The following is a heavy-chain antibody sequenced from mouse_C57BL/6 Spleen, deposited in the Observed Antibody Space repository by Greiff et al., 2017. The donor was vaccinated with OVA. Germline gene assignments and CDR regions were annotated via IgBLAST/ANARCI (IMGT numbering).Heavy chain of an antibody. CDR2: IDPNSGGT. Sequence: QVQLQQPGAELVKPGASVKLSCKASGYTFTSYWMHWVKQRPGRGLEWIGRIDPNSGGTKYNEKFKSKATLTVDKPSSTAYMQLSSLTSEDSAVYYCALAYSRGSDWDLDYWGQGTTLTVSS. V-gene: IGHV1-72*01. CDR3: ALAYSRGSDWDLDY. CDR1: GYTFTSYW. J-gene: IGHJ2*01. D-gene: IGHD2-14*01.